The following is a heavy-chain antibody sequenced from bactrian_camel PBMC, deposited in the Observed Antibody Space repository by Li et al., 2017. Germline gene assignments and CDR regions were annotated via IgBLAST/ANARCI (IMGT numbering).Heavy chain of an antibody. D-gene: IGHD6*01. CDR1: GYRSSDYC. J-gene: IGHJ4*01. V-gene: IGHV3S6*01. Sequence: HVQLVESGGDSVQAGGSLTLSCTAAGYRSSDYCMGWFRQTPGKEREGVAVIDSDGSDRYADAVKGRFTISKDNAKNTLYLQMNGLKPEDTAMYYCAADCSWVEVGANYWGQGTQVTVS. CDR3: AADCSWVEVGANY. CDR2: IDSDGSDR.